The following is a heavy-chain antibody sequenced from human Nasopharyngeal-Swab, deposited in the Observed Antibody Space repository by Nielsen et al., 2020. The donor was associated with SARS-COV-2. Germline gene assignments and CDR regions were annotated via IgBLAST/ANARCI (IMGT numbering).Heavy chain of an antibody. J-gene: IGHJ4*02. CDR1: GYTFTSYG. Sequence: ASVKDSCKASGYTFTSYGISWVRQAAGQGLEWLGWISAYYGNTNYAQKLQGRVTMTTDTSTSTAYTELRSLRSDDTAVYYCARDDMWLQSAFDYWGQGTLVTVSS. CDR3: ARDDMWLQSAFDY. CDR2: ISAYYGNT. D-gene: IGHD5-24*01. V-gene: IGHV1-18*01.